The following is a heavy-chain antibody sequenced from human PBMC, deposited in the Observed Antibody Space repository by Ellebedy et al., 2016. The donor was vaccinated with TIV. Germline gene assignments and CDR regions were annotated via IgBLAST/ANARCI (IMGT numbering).Heavy chain of an antibody. CDR1: GFTFSGYY. D-gene: IGHD6-13*01. Sequence: PGGSLRLSCAASGFTFSGYYMSWFRQAPGKGPEWVSYISYSGDLMYYAVSVKGRFTTSRDNAGNSLYLQMNSLRAEDTAVYYCARLGVIAAAGASDYWGQGTLVIVSS. V-gene: IGHV3-11*01. CDR2: ISYSGDLM. CDR3: ARLGVIAAAGASDY. J-gene: IGHJ4*02.